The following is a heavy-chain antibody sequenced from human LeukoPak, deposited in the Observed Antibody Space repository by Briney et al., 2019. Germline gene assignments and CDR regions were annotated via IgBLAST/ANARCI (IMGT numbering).Heavy chain of an antibody. Sequence: SVKVSCKASGGTFSSYAISWVRQAPGQGLEWMGGIIPIFGTANYAHKFQGRVTITADESTSTAYMELSSLRSEDTAVYYCARAQGCSGGSCAPLGDYYYYMDVWGKGTTVTISS. J-gene: IGHJ6*03. D-gene: IGHD2-15*01. CDR1: GGTFSSYA. CDR2: IIPIFGTA. CDR3: ARAQGCSGGSCAPLGDYYYYMDV. V-gene: IGHV1-69*13.